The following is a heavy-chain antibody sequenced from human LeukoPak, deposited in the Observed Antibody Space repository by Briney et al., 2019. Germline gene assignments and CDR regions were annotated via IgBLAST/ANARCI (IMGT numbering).Heavy chain of an antibody. J-gene: IGHJ6*03. CDR1: GFTFSSYA. Sequence: GGSLRLSCAASGFTFSSYAMHWVRQAPGKGLEWVAVISYDGSNKYYADSVKGRFTISRDNSKNTLYLQMNSLRAEDTAVYYCARDGDFVVATDYYYYMDVWGKGTTVTVSS. CDR2: ISYDGSNK. CDR3: ARDGDFVVATDYYYYMDV. V-gene: IGHV3-30-3*01. D-gene: IGHD2-2*01.